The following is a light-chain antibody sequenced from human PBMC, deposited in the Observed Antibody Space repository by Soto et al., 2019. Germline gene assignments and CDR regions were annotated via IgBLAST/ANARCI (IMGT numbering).Light chain of an antibody. CDR2: EVS. CDR3: SSYTTTYPYV. V-gene: IGLV2-14*01. J-gene: IGLJ1*01. Sequence: QSALTQPASVSGSPGQSITISCSGTSSDVGAYDFVSWYQQHPGKAPKYLIYEVSNRPSGVSDRFSGSKSGTTASLTISGLQAEDEADYYCSSYTTTYPYVFGTGTKLTVL. CDR1: SSDVGAYDF.